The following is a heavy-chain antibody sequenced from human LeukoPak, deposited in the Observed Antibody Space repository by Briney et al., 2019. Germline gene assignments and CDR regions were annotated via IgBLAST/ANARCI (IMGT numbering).Heavy chain of an antibody. V-gene: IGHV3-33*01. CDR3: ARDLSRENGDYIGY. CDR1: GFTFSSYG. D-gene: IGHD4-17*01. Sequence: PGRSLRLSCAASGFTFSSYGMHWVRQAPGKGLEWVAVIWYDGSNKYYADSVKGRFTISRDNSKNTLYLQMNSLRAEDTAVYYCARDLSRENGDYIGYWGQGTLVTVSS. J-gene: IGHJ4*02. CDR2: IWYDGSNK.